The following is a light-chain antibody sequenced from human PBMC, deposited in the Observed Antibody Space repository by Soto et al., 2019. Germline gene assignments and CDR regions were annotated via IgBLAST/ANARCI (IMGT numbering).Light chain of an antibody. V-gene: IGKV1-39*01. J-gene: IGKJ2*01. Sequence: DIQMTQSPSSLSASVGDRVTITCRASQSISSYLNWYQQNPGKAPKLLIYAASSLQSGVPSRFSGSGSGTDFTLTISSLQPEDFATDYCQQSYSTPQTCGQGTKLEIK. CDR3: QQSYSTPQT. CDR2: AAS. CDR1: QSISSY.